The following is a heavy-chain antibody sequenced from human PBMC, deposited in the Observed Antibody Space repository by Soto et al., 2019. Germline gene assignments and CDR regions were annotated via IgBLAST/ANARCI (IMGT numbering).Heavy chain of an antibody. CDR1: GGTFSTAA. D-gene: IGHD3-16*01. V-gene: IGHV1-69*05. CDR3: AREKDLLHLCGKYYYILDV. J-gene: IGHJ6*02. CDR2: IMPVFPTP. Sequence: QVQLVQSGAEVKKPGSSVKVSCKASGGTFSTAAISWVRHAPGQGLEWVGGIMPVFPTPDYAQKFPGRVTSTSEEYTTTAYLELTRLRAYDTAVYYCAREKDLLHLCGKYYYILDVWGQGTAITVSS.